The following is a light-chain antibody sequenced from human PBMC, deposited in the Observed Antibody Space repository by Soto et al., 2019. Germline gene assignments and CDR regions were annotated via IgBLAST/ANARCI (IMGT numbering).Light chain of an antibody. J-gene: IGLJ1*01. CDR1: SSDVGGYNY. V-gene: IGLV2-14*01. CDR2: DVS. CDR3: SSYTTSNTRQMV. Sequence: QSVLTQPASVSGSPGQSITISCTGTSSDVGGYNYVSWYQQHPGKAPKFMIYDVSNRPSGVSNRFSGSKSGNTASLTISGLQAEDEADYYCSSYTTSNTRQMVFGSGTRVNVL.